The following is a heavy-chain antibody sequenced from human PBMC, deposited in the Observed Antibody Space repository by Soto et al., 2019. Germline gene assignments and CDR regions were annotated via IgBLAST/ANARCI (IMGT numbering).Heavy chain of an antibody. Sequence: ASVKVSCKASGYTFTGYYMHWVRQAPGQGLEWMGWINPNSGGTNYAQKFQGRVTMTRDTSISTAYMELSRLRSDDTAVYYCAXDFRTPPQHGPLNWFDPWGQGTLVTVSS. D-gene: IGHD6-13*01. CDR1: GYTFTGYY. CDR2: INPNSGGT. CDR3: AXDFRTPPQHGPLNWFDP. V-gene: IGHV1-2*02. J-gene: IGHJ5*02.